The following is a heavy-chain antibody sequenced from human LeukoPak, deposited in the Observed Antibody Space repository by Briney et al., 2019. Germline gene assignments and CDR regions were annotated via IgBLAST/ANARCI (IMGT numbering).Heavy chain of an antibody. CDR2: ISISSSYI. J-gene: IGHJ4*02. Sequence: GGSLRLSCATSGFTFSSYSMNWVRQDPGKGLEWVSSISISSSYIYYADSVKGRFTISRDNAKNSLYLQMNSLRAEDTAVYYCARSGGYSSGWYGYWGQGTLVTVSS. V-gene: IGHV3-21*01. CDR1: GFTFSSYS. CDR3: ARSGGYSSGWYGY. D-gene: IGHD6-19*01.